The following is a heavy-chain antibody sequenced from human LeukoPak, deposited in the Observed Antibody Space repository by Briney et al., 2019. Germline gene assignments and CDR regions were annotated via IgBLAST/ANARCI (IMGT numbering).Heavy chain of an antibody. D-gene: IGHD3-10*01. V-gene: IGHV3-23*01. J-gene: IGHJ4*02. Sequence: GGSLRLSCAASGFTFSSYAMSWVRQAPGKGLEWVSAISGSGGGTYYADSVKGRFTISRDNSKNTLYLQMNSLRAEDTAVYYCAKDGIGFGETIPYWGQGTLVTVSS. CDR1: GFTFSSYA. CDR3: AKDGIGFGETIPY. CDR2: ISGSGGGT.